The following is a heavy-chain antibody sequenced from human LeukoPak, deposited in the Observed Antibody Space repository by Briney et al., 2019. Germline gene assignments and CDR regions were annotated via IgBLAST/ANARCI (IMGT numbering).Heavy chain of an antibody. CDR2: INPSGGST. V-gene: IGHV1-46*01. Sequence: ASAMLSCKASGYTFTSYYMHWVRQAPGQGLEWMGIINPSGGSTSYAQKFQGRVTMTRDTSTSTVYMELSSLRSEDTAVYYCAREDRYIVVVPAAISFNWFDPWGQRTVVADSS. D-gene: IGHD2-2*01. J-gene: IGHJ5*02. CDR1: GYTFTSYY. CDR3: AREDRYIVVVPAAISFNWFDP.